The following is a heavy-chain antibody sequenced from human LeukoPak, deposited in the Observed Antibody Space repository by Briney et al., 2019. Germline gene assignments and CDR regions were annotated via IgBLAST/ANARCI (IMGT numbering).Heavy chain of an antibody. CDR3: ARVAAMGDFDC. CDR1: GFSFSSYS. D-gene: IGHD1-26*01. Sequence: GGSLRLSCAASGFSFSSYSMNWVRQAPGKGLEWVSYISTSSSTIYYADSVKGRFTISRDNAKNSLYLQMNSLRVKDTADYFCARVAAMGDFDCWGQGTLVTVSS. J-gene: IGHJ4*02. CDR2: ISTSSSTI. V-gene: IGHV3-48*01.